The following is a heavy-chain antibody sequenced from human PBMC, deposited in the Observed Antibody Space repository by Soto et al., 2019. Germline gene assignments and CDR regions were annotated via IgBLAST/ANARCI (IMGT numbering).Heavy chain of an antibody. Sequence: QVLLLQSGSEVKKAGSSVKVSCKASGDAFKSYAIHWVRQAPGQGLEYMGRIIPSYDRTKYAQKFQGRLTLTADMYTSTVYMELSSLRSEDTAVYYCARDPTNDYGDDTFDYWVQGTKVIVSS. CDR1: GDAFKSYA. J-gene: IGHJ4*02. D-gene: IGHD4-17*01. V-gene: IGHV1-69*06. CDR3: ARDPTNDYGDDTFDY. CDR2: IIPSYDRT.